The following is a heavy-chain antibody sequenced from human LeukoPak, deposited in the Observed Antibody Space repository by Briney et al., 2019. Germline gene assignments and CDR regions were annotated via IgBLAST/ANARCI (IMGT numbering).Heavy chain of an antibody. V-gene: IGHV3-23*01. CDR2: ISGTGGST. CDR1: GFTFSSYA. J-gene: IGHJ4*02. Sequence: PGGSLRLSCAASGFTFSSYAMSWVRQAPGKGLEWVSVISGTGGSTYYADSVKGRFTISRDNSKNTVCLQMNSLRAEDTAVYYCAKDAPVGYYYDTSGLPDWGQGTLVTVSS. D-gene: IGHD3-22*01. CDR3: AKDAPVGYYYDTSGLPD.